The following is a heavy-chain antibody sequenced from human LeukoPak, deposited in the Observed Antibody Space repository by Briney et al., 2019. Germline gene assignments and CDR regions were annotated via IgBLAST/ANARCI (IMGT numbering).Heavy chain of an antibody. CDR3: ARVVKYSSSWLNWFDP. CDR1: GGSFSVYY. V-gene: IGHV4-34*01. CDR2: INHSGST. J-gene: IGHJ5*02. D-gene: IGHD6-13*01. Sequence: SETLSLTCAVYGGSFSVYYWSWIRQPPGKGLEWIGEINHSGSTNYNPSLKSRVTISVDTSKNQFSLKLSSVTAADTAVYYCARVVKYSSSWLNWFDPWGQGTLVTVSS.